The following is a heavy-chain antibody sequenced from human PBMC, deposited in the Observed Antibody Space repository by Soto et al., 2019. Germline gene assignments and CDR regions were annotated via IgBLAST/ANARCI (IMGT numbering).Heavy chain of an antibody. D-gene: IGHD2-2*01. CDR3: ARGLPGNHYYGMDV. Sequence: ASVKVSCKASGYTFTSYGISWARQAPGQGLEWMGWSSVYNGNTNYAQKLQGRVTMTTDTPTSTVYMELRSLRSDDTAVYYCARGLPGNHYYGMDVWGQGTTVTVSS. CDR1: GYTFTSYG. V-gene: IGHV1-18*01. J-gene: IGHJ6*02. CDR2: SSVYNGNT.